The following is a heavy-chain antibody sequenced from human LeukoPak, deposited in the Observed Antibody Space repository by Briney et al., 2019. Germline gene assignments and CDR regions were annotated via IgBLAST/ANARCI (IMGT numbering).Heavy chain of an antibody. J-gene: IGHJ4*02. CDR1: GYTFTSYG. D-gene: IGHD3-22*01. CDR2: ISAYNGNT. V-gene: IGHV1-18*01. Sequence: GASVKVSCKASGYTFTSYGISWVRQAPGQGREWMGWISAYNGNTNYAQKRQGRVTMTTDTSTSTDHMELRRLRSDDTAVYYCARSNYYDSSGYYTYWGQGTLVTVSS. CDR3: ARSNYYDSSGYYTY.